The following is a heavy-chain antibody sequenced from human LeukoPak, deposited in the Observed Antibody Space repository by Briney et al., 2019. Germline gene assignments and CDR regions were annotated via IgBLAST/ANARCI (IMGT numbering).Heavy chain of an antibody. V-gene: IGHV3-30-3*01. D-gene: IGHD3-10*01. J-gene: IGHJ4*02. CDR3: ARDLRPGVRGPPGY. CDR2: ISYDGSNK. CDR1: GFTFSSYA. Sequence: PGGSLRLSCAASGFTFSSYAMHWVSQAPGKGMEWVAVISYDGSNKYYADSVKGGFTISRDNSKNTLYLQMNSLRAEDTAVYYCARDLRPGVRGPPGYWGQGTLVTVSS.